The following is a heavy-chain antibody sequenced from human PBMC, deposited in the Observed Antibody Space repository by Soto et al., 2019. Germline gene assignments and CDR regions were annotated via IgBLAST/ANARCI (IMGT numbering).Heavy chain of an antibody. V-gene: IGHV4-34*01. Sequence: QVQLQQWGAGRLKPSETLSLSCAVYGGSFSDYSWSWIRQPPGKGLEWIGEINHSGRTTYNPSLKSRVTISVDTSKKQFSLKLSYVTAADTAMYYCSRGRGGSSPTRPGGWGQGTLVTVSS. CDR1: GGSFSDYS. CDR3: SRGRGGSSPTRPGG. D-gene: IGHD6-13*01. J-gene: IGHJ4*02. CDR2: INHSGRT.